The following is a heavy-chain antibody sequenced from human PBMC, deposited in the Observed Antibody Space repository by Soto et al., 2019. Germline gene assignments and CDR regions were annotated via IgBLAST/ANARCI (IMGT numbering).Heavy chain of an antibody. CDR2: IKQHGSEK. J-gene: IGHJ4*02. V-gene: IGHV3-7*03. CDR1: GFTFSTYW. CDR3: ASQWSPPLAVLDY. Sequence: GGSLRLSCAASGFTFSTYWMRWVRQAPGKGLECVATIKQHGSEKYYVDSVKGRFTISRDNAKNLLFLQMNSLRAEDTAVYFYASQWSPPLAVLDYWGQGALVTVSS. D-gene: IGHD1-26*01.